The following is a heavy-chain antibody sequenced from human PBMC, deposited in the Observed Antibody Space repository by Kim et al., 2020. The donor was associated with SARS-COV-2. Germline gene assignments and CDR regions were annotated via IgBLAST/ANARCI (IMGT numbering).Heavy chain of an antibody. V-gene: IGHV1-2*04. CDR1: GYTFTGYY. J-gene: IGHJ3*02. Sequence: ASVKVSCKASGYTFTGYYMHWVRQAPGQGLEWMGWINPNSGGTNYAQKFQGWVTMTRDTSISTAYMELSRLRSDDTAVYYCARAYEGSPMDAFDIWGQGTMVTVSS. CDR3: ARAYEGSPMDAFDI. D-gene: IGHD2-8*01. CDR2: INPNSGGT.